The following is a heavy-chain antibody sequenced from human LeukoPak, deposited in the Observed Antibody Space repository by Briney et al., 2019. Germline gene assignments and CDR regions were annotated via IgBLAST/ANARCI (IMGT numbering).Heavy chain of an antibody. Sequence: ASVKVSCKASGYIFTSYDVNWVRQATGQGLEWMGWMNPNNGNTGYAQKFQGRVTMTRNTSINTAYMELSSLRAEDTAVYYCAKDRGKIVVVSLFDYWGQGTLVTVSS. V-gene: IGHV1-8*01. D-gene: IGHD2-21*01. CDR3: AKDRGKIVVVSLFDY. CDR1: GYIFTSYD. CDR2: MNPNNGNT. J-gene: IGHJ4*02.